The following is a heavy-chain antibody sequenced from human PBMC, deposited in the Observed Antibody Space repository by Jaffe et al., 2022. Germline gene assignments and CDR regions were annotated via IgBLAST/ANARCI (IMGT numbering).Heavy chain of an antibody. J-gene: IGHJ6*03. CDR2: IKQDGSEK. V-gene: IGHV3-7*01. CDR3: AREFRDVEEGNYYYYYMDV. Sequence: EVQLVESGGGLVQPGGSLRLSCAASGFTFSSYWMSWVRQAPGKGLEWVANIKQDGSEKYYVDSVKGRFTISRDNAKNSLYLQMNSLRAEDTAVYYCAREFRDVEEGNYYYYYMDVWGKGTTVTVSS. D-gene: IGHD1-1*01. CDR1: GFTFSSYW.